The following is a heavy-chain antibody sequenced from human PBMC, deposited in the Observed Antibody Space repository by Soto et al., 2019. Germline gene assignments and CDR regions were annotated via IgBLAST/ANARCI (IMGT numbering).Heavy chain of an antibody. CDR1: GGFVSSGSYY. Sequence: QVQLQQWGAGLLKPSETLSLTCAVYGGFVSSGSYYWSWIRQPPGKGLEWIGEMSHSGGTHFNPSLRRRVTLSVATSKNHFSLRMSSVTAADTALYYCARVERGTVTTVVDAFDIWGPGTMVTVSS. CDR2: MSHSGGT. CDR3: ARVERGTVTTVVDAFDI. J-gene: IGHJ3*02. D-gene: IGHD1-1*01. V-gene: IGHV4-34*01.